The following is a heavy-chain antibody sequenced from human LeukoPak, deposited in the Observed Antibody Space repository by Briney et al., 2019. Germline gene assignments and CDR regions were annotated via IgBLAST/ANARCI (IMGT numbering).Heavy chain of an antibody. Sequence: PGGSLRLSCAPSGFTFSNYAMSWVRQAPGKGLEWVSVISGSGGSTYYADSVKGRFTISRDNSKNTLYLQMNSLRAEDTAVYYCAKLSGDYVFYHYYYYMDVWGKGTTVTVSS. CDR3: AKLSGDYVFYHYYYYMDV. J-gene: IGHJ6*03. CDR1: GFTFSNYA. V-gene: IGHV3-23*01. CDR2: ISGSGGST. D-gene: IGHD4-17*01.